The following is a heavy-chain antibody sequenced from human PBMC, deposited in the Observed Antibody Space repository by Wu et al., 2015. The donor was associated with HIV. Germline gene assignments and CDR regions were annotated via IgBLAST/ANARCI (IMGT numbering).Heavy chain of an antibody. V-gene: IGHV1-8*01. CDR3: ARGREIAAAVLEAFDI. CDR2: MNPNSGNT. J-gene: IGHJ3*02. CDR1: GYTFTSYD. Sequence: QVQLVQSGAEVKKPGASVKVSCKASGYTFTSYDINWVRQATGQGLEWMGWMNPNSGNTGYAQKFQGRVTMTRNTSISTAYMELSSLRSEDTAVYYCARGREIAAAVLEAFDIWGQGTMVTVSS. D-gene: IGHD6-13*01.